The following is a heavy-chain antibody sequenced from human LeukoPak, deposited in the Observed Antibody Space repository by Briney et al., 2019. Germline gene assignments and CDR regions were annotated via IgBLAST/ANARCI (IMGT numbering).Heavy chain of an antibody. Sequence: SETLSLTCNVSGASITYATYQWSWIRQSAGKGLEWIGLISKTGTTNYNPSHWSRVTISIDTAKNLFSLRLTSVTAADTAVYYCARLLGPFDYVWGSSRSTWGQGILVTVSS. V-gene: IGHV4-61*02. CDR2: ISKTGTT. CDR3: ARLLGPFDYVWGSSRST. CDR1: GASITYATYQ. J-gene: IGHJ4*02. D-gene: IGHD3-16*02.